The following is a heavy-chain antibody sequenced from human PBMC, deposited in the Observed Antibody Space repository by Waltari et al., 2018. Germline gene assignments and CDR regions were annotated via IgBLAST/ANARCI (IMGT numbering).Heavy chain of an antibody. V-gene: IGHV6-1*01. Sequence: QVQLQQSGPGRVKPSQTPSLTCAISGDSVSSHSAAWNWIRQSPSRGLEWLGRTYYRSKWYNDYAVSVKSLITITPDPSKNQFSLQLNSVTPEDTAVYYCSRESAEGWELLDAFDIWGQGTMVTVSS. CDR2: TYYRSKWYN. CDR3: SRESAEGWELLDAFDI. CDR1: GDSVSSHSAA. J-gene: IGHJ3*02. D-gene: IGHD1-26*01.